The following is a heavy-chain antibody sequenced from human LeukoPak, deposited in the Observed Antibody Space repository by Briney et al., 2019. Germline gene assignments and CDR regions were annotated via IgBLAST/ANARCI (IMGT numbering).Heavy chain of an antibody. J-gene: IGHJ4*02. CDR2: ISYDGSNK. CDR1: GFTFSSYA. Sequence: GGSLRLSCAASGFTFSSYAMHWVRQAPGKGLEWVAVISYDGSNKYYADPVKGRFTISRDNSKNTLYLQMNSLRAEDTAVYYCARDSRIMTYYFDYWGQGTLVTVSS. V-gene: IGHV3-30-3*01. D-gene: IGHD3-16*01. CDR3: ARDSRIMTYYFDY.